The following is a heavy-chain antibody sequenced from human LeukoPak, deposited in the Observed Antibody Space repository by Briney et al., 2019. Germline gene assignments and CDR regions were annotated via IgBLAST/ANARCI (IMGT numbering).Heavy chain of an antibody. D-gene: IGHD3-22*01. CDR2: FDPEDGET. V-gene: IGHV1-24*01. CDR1: GYTLTELS. J-gene: IGHJ4*02. Sequence: ASVKVSCKVSGYTLTELSMHWVRQAPGKGLEWMGGFDPEDGETIYAQKFQGRVTMTEDTSTDTAYMELSSLRSEDTAVYYCASDKRDSSGYSYFDYWGQGTLVTVSS. CDR3: ASDKRDSSGYSYFDY.